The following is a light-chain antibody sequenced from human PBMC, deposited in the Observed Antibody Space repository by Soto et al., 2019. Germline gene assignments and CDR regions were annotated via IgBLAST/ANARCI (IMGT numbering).Light chain of an antibody. CDR1: QIVDSAY. CDR2: GAS. CDR3: QQRSNWPLT. V-gene: IGKV3D-20*02. J-gene: IGKJ4*01. Sequence: EIVLTQSPGTLSLSPGERATLSCRASQIVDSAYLAWYQQRPGQAPRLLIYGASNRATGIPARFGGSGSGTDFNLTISRLEPEDFAVYYCQQRSNWPLTFGGGTKVEIK.